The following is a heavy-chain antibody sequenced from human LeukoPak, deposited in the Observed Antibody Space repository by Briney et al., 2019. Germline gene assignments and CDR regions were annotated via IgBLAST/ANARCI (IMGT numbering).Heavy chain of an antibody. CDR2: IRYDGSNK. CDR3: AKDLIPTMIVVGAHDY. D-gene: IGHD3-22*01. V-gene: IGHV3-30*02. CDR1: GFTFSSYG. Sequence: GGSLRLSCAASGFTFSSYGMHWVRQAPGKGLEWVSFIRYDGSNKYYADSVKGRFTISRDNSKNTLYLQMNSLRAEDTAVYYCAKDLIPTMIVVGAHDYWGQGTLVTVSS. J-gene: IGHJ4*02.